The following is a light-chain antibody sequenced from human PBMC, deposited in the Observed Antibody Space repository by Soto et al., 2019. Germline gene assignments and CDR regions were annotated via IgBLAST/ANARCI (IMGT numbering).Light chain of an antibody. CDR2: DAS. J-gene: IGKJ1*01. CDR1: QSISSW. V-gene: IGKV1-5*01. CDR3: QQYNTYWT. Sequence: DIQMTQSPSALSASVGDRVIITCRASQSISSWLAWYQQKPGKAPKLLIYDASRLQSGVPSRFSGSGSGTEFTLTISNLQPDDFATYYCQQYNTYWTFGQWTKVEIK.